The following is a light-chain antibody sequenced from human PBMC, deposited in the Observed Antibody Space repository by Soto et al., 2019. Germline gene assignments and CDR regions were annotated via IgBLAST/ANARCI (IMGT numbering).Light chain of an antibody. V-gene: IGLV2-14*01. Sequence: QSVLTQPASVSGSPGQSITISCTGTSSDVGGSHYVSWYQHHPGKVPKLILYEGSYRPSGVSDRFSGAKSGNTASLTISGLQADDEADYYCTSYSSTNTFYVFGAGTKGTVL. J-gene: IGLJ1*01. CDR1: SSDVGGSHY. CDR2: EGS. CDR3: TSYSSTNTFYV.